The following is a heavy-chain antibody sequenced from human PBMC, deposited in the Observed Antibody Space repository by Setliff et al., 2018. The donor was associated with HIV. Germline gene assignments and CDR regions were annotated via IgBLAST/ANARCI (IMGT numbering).Heavy chain of an antibody. V-gene: IGHV4-61*09. D-gene: IGHD3-16*01. CDR3: ARAWGSMGYINTFDV. CDR2: IYASGYT. J-gene: IGHJ4*02. Sequence: SETLSLTCTVSGASINSQSDYWNWIRQPAGKELEWIGHIYASGYTYYKPSLESRVTISVDTSKSQFSLKLHSVTAADTAVYYCARAWGSMGYINTFDVWGQGSLGTVSS. CDR1: GASINSQSDY.